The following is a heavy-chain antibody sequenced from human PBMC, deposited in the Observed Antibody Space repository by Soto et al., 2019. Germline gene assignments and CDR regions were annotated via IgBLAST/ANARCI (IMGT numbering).Heavy chain of an antibody. V-gene: IGHV4-59*08. D-gene: IGHD1-26*01. Sequence: PSETLSLTCAVYGGSFSGYYWSWIRQPPGKGLEWIGYIYYSGSTNYNPSLKSRVTISVDTSKNQFSLKLSSVTAADTAVYYCARRESSHAFDIWGQGTMVTVSS. CDR3: ARRESSHAFDI. CDR1: GGSFSGYY. CDR2: IYYSGST. J-gene: IGHJ3*02.